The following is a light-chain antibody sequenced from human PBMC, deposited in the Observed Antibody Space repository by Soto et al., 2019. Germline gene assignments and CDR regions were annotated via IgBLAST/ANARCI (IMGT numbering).Light chain of an antibody. CDR3: QQRSNWPIT. CDR1: ESISSY. V-gene: IGKV1-39*01. CDR2: VVS. Sequence: DIQMTQSPSSLSASVGDRVTITCRASESISSYLNWYQQKPGEAPKLLIYVVSSLPSGVPSRFSGSGSGTHFTLTISSLQPADFAVYYCQQRSNWPITFGQGTRLEIK. J-gene: IGKJ5*01.